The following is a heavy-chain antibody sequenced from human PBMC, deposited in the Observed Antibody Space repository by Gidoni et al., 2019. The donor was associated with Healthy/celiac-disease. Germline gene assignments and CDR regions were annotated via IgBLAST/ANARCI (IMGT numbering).Heavy chain of an antibody. J-gene: IGHJ3*02. CDR3: ARVMVPAAKIDDAFDI. CDR1: GFTFSSYA. CDR2: ISYDGSNK. V-gene: IGHV3-30-3*01. Sequence: SLRLSCAASGFTFSSYAMHWVRQAPGKGLEWVAVISYDGSNKYYADSVKGRFTISRDNSKNTLYLQMNSLRAEDTAVYYCARVMVPAAKIDDAFDIWGQGTMVTVSS. D-gene: IGHD2-2*01.